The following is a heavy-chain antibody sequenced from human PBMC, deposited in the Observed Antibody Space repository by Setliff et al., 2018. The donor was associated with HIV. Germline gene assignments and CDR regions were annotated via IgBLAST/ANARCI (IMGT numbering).Heavy chain of an antibody. CDR3: ARLFRWLQFPDRFDS. V-gene: IGHV4-4*02. CDR2: IYHSGTI. CDR1: GASISSTNW. J-gene: IGHJ4*02. D-gene: IGHD6-19*01. Sequence: SETLSLTCAVSGASISSTNWWTWVRQSPGEGLEWIGEIYHSGTIYYNPSLKSRVIISLDKSNNQFSLKLSSVTAADTAVYYCARLFRWLQFPDRFDSWGQGALVTVSS.